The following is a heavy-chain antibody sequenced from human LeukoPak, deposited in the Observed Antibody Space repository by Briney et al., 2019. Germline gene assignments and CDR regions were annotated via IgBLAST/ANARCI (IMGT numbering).Heavy chain of an antibody. J-gene: IGHJ4*02. V-gene: IGHV4-34*01. Sequence: SETLSLTCAVYGGSFSGYYWSWIRQPPGKGLEWIGEINRSGSTNYNPSPKSRVTISVDTSKNQFSLKLSSVTAADTAVYYCARGLTRVYYFDYWGQGTLVTVSS. CDR3: ARGLTRVYYFDY. D-gene: IGHD4/OR15-4a*01. CDR2: INRSGST. CDR1: GGSFSGYY.